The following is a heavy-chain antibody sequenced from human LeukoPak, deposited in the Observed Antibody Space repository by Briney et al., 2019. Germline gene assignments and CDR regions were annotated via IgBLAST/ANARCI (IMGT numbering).Heavy chain of an antibody. CDR1: GGSISSYY. Sequence: PSETLSLTCTVSGGSISSYYWSWIRQPPGKGLEWIGYIYYSGSINYNPSLKSRVTISVDTSKNQFSLKLSSVTAADTAVYYCARYDSSWYALDYWGQGTLVTVSS. D-gene: IGHD6-13*01. CDR3: ARYDSSWYALDY. CDR2: IYYSGSI. J-gene: IGHJ4*02. V-gene: IGHV4-59*01.